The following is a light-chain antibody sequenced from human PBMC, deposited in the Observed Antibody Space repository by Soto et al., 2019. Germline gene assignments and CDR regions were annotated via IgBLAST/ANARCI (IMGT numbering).Light chain of an antibody. CDR1: QSVGTY. J-gene: IGKJ2*01. V-gene: IGKV3-11*01. CDR2: EAA. Sequence: EIVLTQSPGTLSLSPGERATLSCRASQSVGTYLAWYQHSPGQAPRLLIYEAANRATGFPARFSGSGSGTDFTLTISSPELEDCAVYYCQQRYNWLNTFGQGTKLEI. CDR3: QQRYNWLNT.